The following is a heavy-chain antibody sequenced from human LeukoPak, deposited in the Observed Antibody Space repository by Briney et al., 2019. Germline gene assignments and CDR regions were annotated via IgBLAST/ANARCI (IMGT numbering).Heavy chain of an antibody. J-gene: IGHJ4*02. CDR2: IYYNGIT. CDR3: AGEGSGPKGY. V-gene: IGHV4-39*01. Sequence: SETLSLTCIVSGDSISRSNYFWGWIRQPPGKGLEWIGSIYYNGITYSNPSLKSRVTISVDTSKNQFSLKLSSVTAADTAVYYCAGEGSGPKGYWGQGTLVTVSS. D-gene: IGHD3-10*01. CDR1: GDSISRSNYF.